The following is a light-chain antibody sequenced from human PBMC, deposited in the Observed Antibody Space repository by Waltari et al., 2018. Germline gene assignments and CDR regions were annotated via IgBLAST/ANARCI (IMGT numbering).Light chain of an antibody. CDR3: QQYYSLPWA. CDR1: QSVLYSSNNKNY. J-gene: IGKJ1*01. V-gene: IGKV4-1*01. CDR2: WAS. Sequence: DIVMTQSPDSLAVSLGERATINCKSRQSVLYSSNNKNYLAWYQQKPGQPPKLLIYWASTRESGVPDRFSGSGSGTDFTLTISSLQAEDVAVYYCQQYYSLPWAFGQGTKVEIK.